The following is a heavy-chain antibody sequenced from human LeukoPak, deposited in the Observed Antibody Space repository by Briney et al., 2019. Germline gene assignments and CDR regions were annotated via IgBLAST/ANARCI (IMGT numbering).Heavy chain of an antibody. CDR3: ATESMLDWSGFDY. Sequence: PGGSLRVSCVASGFTFSRDVMHCVRQAPGKGLEWVAFISYDGNNKYYADSVKGRFTISRDNSKNTLYLQMNSLRTEDTAVYYCATESMLDWSGFDYWGQGTLVTVSS. J-gene: IGHJ4*02. D-gene: IGHD3-9*01. CDR1: GFTFSRDV. CDR2: ISYDGNNK. V-gene: IGHV3-30*04.